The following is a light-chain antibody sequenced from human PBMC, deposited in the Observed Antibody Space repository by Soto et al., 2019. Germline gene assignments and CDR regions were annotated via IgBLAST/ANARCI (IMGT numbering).Light chain of an antibody. CDR1: SSDVGGYNY. CDR2: EVT. Sequence: QSALTQPPSASGSPGQSVTISCTGTSSDVGGYNYVSWYQQHPGKAPKLMIYEVTKRPSGVPDRFSGSKSGNTASLTVSGLQAEDEADYSCYSFAGSATFVFGGGTKLTVL. V-gene: IGLV2-8*01. CDR3: YSFAGSATFV. J-gene: IGLJ2*01.